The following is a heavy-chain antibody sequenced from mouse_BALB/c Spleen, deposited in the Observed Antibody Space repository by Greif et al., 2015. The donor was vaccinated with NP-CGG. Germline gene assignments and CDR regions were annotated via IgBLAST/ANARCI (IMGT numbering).Heavy chain of an antibody. CDR1: GHSITSDYA. V-gene: IGHV3-2*02. J-gene: IGHJ1*01. D-gene: IGHD2-1*01. CDR3: ARFYGNYRYFDV. Sequence: EVKLVESGPGLVKPSQSLSLTCTVTGHSITSDYAWNWIRQFPGNKLEWMGYISYSGSTSYNPSLKSRISITRDTSKNQFFLQLNSVTTEDTATYYCARFYGNYRYFDVWGAGTTVTVSS. CDR2: ISYSGST.